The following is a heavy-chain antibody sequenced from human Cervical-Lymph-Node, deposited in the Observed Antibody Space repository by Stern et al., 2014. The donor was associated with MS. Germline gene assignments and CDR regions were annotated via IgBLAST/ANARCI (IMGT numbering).Heavy chain of an antibody. CDR2: ISGSDFST. Sequence: EVQLVESGGGLVQPGGSLRLSCAASGFTFSSYAMSWIRQAPGKGLEWVSAISGSDFSTYYADSVQGRFTISRDNSNNTLYLHMNSLRAEDTALYYCAKDRMGSGWYDYFDPWGQGTLVSVSP. CDR1: GFTFSSYA. CDR3: AKDRMGSGWYDYFDP. D-gene: IGHD6-19*01. J-gene: IGHJ5*02. V-gene: IGHV3-23*04.